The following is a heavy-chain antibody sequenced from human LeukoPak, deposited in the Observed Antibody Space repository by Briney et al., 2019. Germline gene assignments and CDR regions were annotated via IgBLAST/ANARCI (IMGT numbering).Heavy chain of an antibody. CDR2: ITSGSSYI. Sequence: GGLRLSCAASGFTFSSYNMNWVRQAPGKGLEWVSSITSGSSYIYYADSVKGRFTISRDNAKNSLYLQMNSLRAEDTAVYYCARGAGASIWFGESLVWGQGTLVTVSS. J-gene: IGHJ4*02. CDR3: ARGAGASIWFGESLV. D-gene: IGHD3-10*01. V-gene: IGHV3-21*01. CDR1: GFTFSSYN.